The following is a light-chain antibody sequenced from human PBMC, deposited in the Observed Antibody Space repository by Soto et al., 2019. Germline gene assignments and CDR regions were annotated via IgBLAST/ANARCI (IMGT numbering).Light chain of an antibody. CDR3: HQRSNWPRT. J-gene: IGKJ2*01. CDR2: DAS. Sequence: EIVLTQSPATLSLSPGERATLSCRASQSVSSSLAWFQHKPGQAPRLLIYDASNRATGIPARFSGSGSGTDFTLTISSLEPEDFAVYYCHQRSNWPRTFGQGTKLEI. V-gene: IGKV3-11*01. CDR1: QSVSSS.